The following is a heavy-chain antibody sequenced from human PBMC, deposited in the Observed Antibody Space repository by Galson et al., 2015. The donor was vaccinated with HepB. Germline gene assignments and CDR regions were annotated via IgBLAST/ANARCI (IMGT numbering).Heavy chain of an antibody. V-gene: IGHV3-30*18. D-gene: IGHD3-16*01. Sequence: SLRLSCAASGFTFSSYGMHWVRQAPGKGLEWVAVISYDGSNKYYADSVKGRFTISRDNSKNTLYLQMNSLRAEDTAVYYCAKGGLGVPFYYYYGMDVWDQGTTVTVSS. J-gene: IGHJ6*02. CDR3: AKGGLGVPFYYYYGMDV. CDR2: ISYDGSNK. CDR1: GFTFSSYG.